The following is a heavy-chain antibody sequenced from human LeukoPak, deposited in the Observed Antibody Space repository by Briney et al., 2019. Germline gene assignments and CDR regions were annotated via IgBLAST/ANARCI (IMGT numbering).Heavy chain of an antibody. J-gene: IGHJ6*02. CDR2: ISAYNGNT. CDR1: GYTFTSYG. Sequence: GASVKVSCKASGYTFTSYGISWVRQAPGQGLEWMGWISAYNGNTNYAQKLQGRVTMTTDTSTSTAYMELRSLRSDDTAVYYCARVLVGGDYYYGMDVWSQGTTVTVSS. CDR3: ARVLVGGDYYYGMDV. V-gene: IGHV1-18*01. D-gene: IGHD1-26*01.